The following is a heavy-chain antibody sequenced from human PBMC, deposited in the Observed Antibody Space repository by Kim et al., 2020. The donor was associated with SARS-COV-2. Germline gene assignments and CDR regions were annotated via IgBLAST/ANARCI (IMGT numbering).Heavy chain of an antibody. CDR1: GFTFSSYA. J-gene: IGHJ6*01. CDR2: ISYDGSNK. D-gene: IGHD2-2*01. V-gene: IGHV3-30*04. Sequence: GWSLRLSCAASGFTFSSYAMHWVRQAPGKGLEWVAVISYDGSNKYYADSVKGRFTISRDNSKNTLYLQMNSLRAEDTAVYYCARAVLGYCSSTSCHGYYG. CDR3: ARAVLGYCSSTSCHGYYG.